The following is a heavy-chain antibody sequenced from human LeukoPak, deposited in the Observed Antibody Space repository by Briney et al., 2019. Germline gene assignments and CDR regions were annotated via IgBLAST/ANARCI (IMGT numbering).Heavy chain of an antibody. CDR1: GSTFTSFY. J-gene: IGHJ4*02. Sequence: ASLNVSYKASGSTFTSFYMHWVRQAPGQGLEWMGIINPSGGSTSYAQKFQGRVTMTRDTSTSTVYMELSSLRSEDTAVYYCAIETAGYFDYWGQGTLVTVSS. CDR3: AIETAGYFDY. V-gene: IGHV1-46*01. CDR2: INPSGGST.